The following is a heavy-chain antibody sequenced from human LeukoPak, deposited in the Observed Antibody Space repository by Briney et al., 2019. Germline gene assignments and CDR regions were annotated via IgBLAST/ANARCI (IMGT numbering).Heavy chain of an antibody. CDR2: IYTSGST. D-gene: IGHD2-15*01. J-gene: IGHJ2*01. V-gene: IGHV4-4*07. CDR3: ARDALGYCSGGSCAWYFDL. Sequence: SETLSLTCTVSSGSISSYYWSWIRQPAGKGLEWIGRIYTSGSTNYNPSLKSRVTMSVDTSKNQFSLKLSSVTAADTAVYYCARDALGYCSGGSCAWYFDLWGRGTLVTVSS. CDR1: SGSISSYY.